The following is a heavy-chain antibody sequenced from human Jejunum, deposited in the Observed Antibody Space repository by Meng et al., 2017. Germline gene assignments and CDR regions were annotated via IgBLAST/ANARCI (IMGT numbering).Heavy chain of an antibody. D-gene: IGHD3-9*01. J-gene: IGHJ1*01. CDR1: GFMFSHFW. CDR2: INQDGGEK. CDR3: ASEQPYYDVLTEYYGHSFEF. V-gene: IGHV3-7*01. Sequence: GESLKISCAVSGFMFSHFWMSWVRQAPGKGLEWVANINQDGGEKDYVDSVKGRFTISRDNAKNSLYLQLKSLRAEETAVDYGASEQPYYDVLTEYYGHSFEFWGQGTLVTVSS.